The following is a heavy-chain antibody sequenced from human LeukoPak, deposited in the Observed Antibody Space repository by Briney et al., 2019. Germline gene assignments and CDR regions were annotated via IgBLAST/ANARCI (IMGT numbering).Heavy chain of an antibody. V-gene: IGHV3-7*01. CDR1: GFTFSRYW. J-gene: IGHJ4*02. CDR3: ARTRDRGGYYFDY. D-gene: IGHD3-22*01. Sequence: GGSQRLSCAASGFTFSRYWMSWVRQAPGKGLEWVANIKQDGSEKYYVDSVKGRFTISRDNAKNSLYLQMNSLRAEDTAVYYCARTRDRGGYYFDYWGQGTLVTVSS. CDR2: IKQDGSEK.